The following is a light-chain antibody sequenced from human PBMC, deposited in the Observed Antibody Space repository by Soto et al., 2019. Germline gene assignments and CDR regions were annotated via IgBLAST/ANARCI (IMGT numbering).Light chain of an antibody. CDR3: QQYNNWPPNWT. V-gene: IGKV3-15*01. CDR2: DAS. Sequence: EIVLTQSPGTLSLSPGERATLSCRARQSVSSNYLAWYQQKPGQAPRLLIYDASTRATGIPARFSGSGSGTEFTLTISSLQSEDFAVYYCQQYNNWPPNWTFGQGTKVDI. CDR1: QSVSSN. J-gene: IGKJ1*01.